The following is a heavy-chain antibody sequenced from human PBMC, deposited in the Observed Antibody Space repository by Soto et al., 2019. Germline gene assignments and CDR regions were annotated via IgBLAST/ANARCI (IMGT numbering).Heavy chain of an antibody. CDR2: ISGSGGST. V-gene: IGHV3-23*01. J-gene: IGHJ6*02. Sequence: HPGGSLRLSCAASGFTFSSYAMSWVRQAPGKGLEWVSAISGSGGSTYYADSVKGRFTISRDNSKNTLYLQMNSLRAEDTAVYYCAKAGLTPVGEFDGMDVWGQGTTVTVSS. CDR1: GFTFSSYA. D-gene: IGHD2-15*01. CDR3: AKAGLTPVGEFDGMDV.